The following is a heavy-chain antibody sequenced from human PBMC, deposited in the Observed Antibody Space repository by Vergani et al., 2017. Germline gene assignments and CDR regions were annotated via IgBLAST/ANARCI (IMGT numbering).Heavy chain of an antibody. CDR3: VKDFWSISPGY. CDR1: GYIFMNSG. Sequence: QVQLVQSGAEVKKPGASVKISCKTSGYIFMNSGITWVRQAPGQGLEWMGWVSASTGKTHYAQSLQGRVTMTTDTSTSTAYMDLRSLRFDDTAIYYCVKDFWSISPGYWCRGTLVTVSS. J-gene: IGHJ4*02. D-gene: IGHD3-3*01. V-gene: IGHV1-18*01. CDR2: VSASTGKT.